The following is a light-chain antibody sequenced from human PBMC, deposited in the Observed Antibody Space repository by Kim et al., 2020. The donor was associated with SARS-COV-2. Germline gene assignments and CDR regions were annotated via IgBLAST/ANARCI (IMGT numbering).Light chain of an antibody. CDR2: RDR. Sequence: SVALGQTARITCGGSNIGAKSVHWYQQKPGQAPVLVIYRDRNRPSGIPERFSGSNSGNTATLTISRAQAGDEADYYCHVWDSNTAVFGGGTRLSVL. V-gene: IGLV3-9*01. CDR1: NIGAKS. CDR3: HVWDSNTAV. J-gene: IGLJ3*02.